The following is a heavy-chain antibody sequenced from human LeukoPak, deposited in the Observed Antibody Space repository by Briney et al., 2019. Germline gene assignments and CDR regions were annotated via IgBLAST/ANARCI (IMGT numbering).Heavy chain of an antibody. V-gene: IGHV4-61*02. CDR3: ARARSIFEVARGAFDI. D-gene: IGHD3-3*01. J-gene: IGHJ3*02. CDR1: GGSISSGSYY. CDR2: IYTSGTT. Sequence: SQTLSLTCTVSGGSISSGSYYWSWIRQPAGKGLQWIGRIYTSGTTDYNSSLKSRVSISVDTSKNQLSLHLSSVTAAASSVYYCARARSIFEVARGAFDIWGQGTMVTVSS.